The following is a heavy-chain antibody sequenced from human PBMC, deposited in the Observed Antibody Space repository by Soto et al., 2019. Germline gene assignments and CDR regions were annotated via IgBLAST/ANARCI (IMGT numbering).Heavy chain of an antibody. J-gene: IGHJ4*02. CDR3: AKGGRQWLVTSDFNY. CDR1: GFTFSDYA. D-gene: IGHD6-19*01. Sequence: GGCLRRSGAGSGFTFSDYAMHWVRQAPGKGLEWVAVVSHDGRNTHYADSVKGRFTISRDSSKNTVSLEMTSLRAEDTAVYYCAKGGRQWLVTSDFNYWGQGALVTVSS. CDR2: VSHDGRNT. V-gene: IGHV3-30*18.